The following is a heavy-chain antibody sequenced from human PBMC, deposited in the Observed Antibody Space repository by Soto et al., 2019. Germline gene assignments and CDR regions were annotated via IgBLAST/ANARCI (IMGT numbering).Heavy chain of an antibody. CDR2: INPNSGGT. D-gene: IGHD5-18*01. CDR1: GYTFTGYY. CDR3: ARVSRDTAMVWNWFDP. V-gene: IGHV1-2*02. Sequence: ASVKVSCKASGYTFTGYYMHWVRQATGQGLEWMGWINPNSGGTNYAQKFQGRVTMTRDTYISTAYMELSRLKSDDTAVYYCARVSRDTAMVWNWFDPWGQGTRGTVS. J-gene: IGHJ5*02.